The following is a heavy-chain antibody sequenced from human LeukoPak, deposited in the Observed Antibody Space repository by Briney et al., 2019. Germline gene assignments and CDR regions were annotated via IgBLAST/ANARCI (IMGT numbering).Heavy chain of an antibody. CDR2: ITGSGGGT. CDR1: GITFSSYA. V-gene: IGHV3-23*01. Sequence: QPGGSLRLSCAASGITFSSYAMIWVRQAPDKGLEWVAAITGSGGGTYYGDSAKGRFTISRDNSKNTLYLQMNSLRAEDTAVYYCAKDPNGDYIGAFDFWGQGTMVTVSS. CDR3: AKDPNGDYIGAFDF. J-gene: IGHJ3*01. D-gene: IGHD4-17*01.